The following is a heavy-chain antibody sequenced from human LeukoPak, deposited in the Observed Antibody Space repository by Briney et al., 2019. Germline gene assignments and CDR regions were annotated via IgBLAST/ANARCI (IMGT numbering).Heavy chain of an antibody. V-gene: IGHV1-69*05. CDR1: GGTFSSYA. Sequence: SVKVSCKASGGTFSSYAISWVRQAPGQGLEWMGRIIPIFGTANYAQKFQGRVTITTDESTSTAYMELSSLRSEDTAGHYCARGSHCSGGSCYPFDYWGQGTLVTVSS. J-gene: IGHJ4*02. D-gene: IGHD2-15*01. CDR2: IIPIFGTA. CDR3: ARGSHCSGGSCYPFDY.